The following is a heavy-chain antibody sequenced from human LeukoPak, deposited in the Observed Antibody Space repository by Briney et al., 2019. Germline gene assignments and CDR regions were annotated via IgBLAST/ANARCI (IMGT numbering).Heavy chain of an antibody. CDR2: INHSGST. D-gene: IGHD6-13*01. CDR1: GGSISSSSYY. CDR3: ARGSWYSSWMV. V-gene: IGHV4-39*07. Sequence: SETLSLTCTVSGGSISSSSYYWGWIRQPPGKGLEWIGEINHSGSTNYNPSLKSRVTISVDTSKNQFSLKLSSVTAADTAVYYCARGSWYSSWMVWGQGTLVTVSS. J-gene: IGHJ4*02.